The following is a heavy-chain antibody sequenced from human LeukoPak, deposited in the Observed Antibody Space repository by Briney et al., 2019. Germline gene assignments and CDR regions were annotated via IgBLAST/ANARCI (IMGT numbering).Heavy chain of an antibody. D-gene: IGHD3-3*01. V-gene: IGHV1-69*13. CDR1: GGTFSSYA. J-gene: IGHJ5*02. Sequence: ASVKVSCKASGGTFSSYAISWVRQAPGQGLEWMGGIIHIFGTANYAPKLQGRITITVDESTSTAYMELSSLRSEDTAVYYCAESITIFGVVLDAWFDPWGQGTLVTVSS. CDR3: AESITIFGVVLDAWFDP. CDR2: IIHIFGTA.